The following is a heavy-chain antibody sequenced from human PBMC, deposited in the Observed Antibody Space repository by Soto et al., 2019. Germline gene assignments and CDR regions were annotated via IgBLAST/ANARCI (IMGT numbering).Heavy chain of an antibody. Sequence: EVQLVESGGDLVQPGGSLRLSCEVSGFTFSSNWMHWVRQAPGKGLVWVSRMNPDGSTRGYADSVKGRFTISRDNAKNTLFLQMDSLRAEDTAVYYCARGGNAGSGQYNLDDYWGQGTLFTVS. D-gene: IGHD3-10*01. CDR3: ARGGNAGSGQYNLDDY. J-gene: IGHJ4*02. CDR2: MNPDGSTR. CDR1: GFTFSSNW. V-gene: IGHV3-74*01.